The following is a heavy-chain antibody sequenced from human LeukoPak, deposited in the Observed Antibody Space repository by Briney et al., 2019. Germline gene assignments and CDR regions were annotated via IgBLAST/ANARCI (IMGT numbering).Heavy chain of an antibody. J-gene: IGHJ4*02. CDR3: ARSSITVRADY. Sequence: GGSLRLSCAASGFTFSSYSMNWVRQAPGKGLEWVSVIYSGGSIYYADSVKGRFTISRDNSKNTLYLQMNSLRADDTAVYYCARSSITVRADYWGQGTLVTVSS. V-gene: IGHV3-66*01. CDR2: IYSGGSI. CDR1: GFTFSSYS. D-gene: IGHD2-21*01.